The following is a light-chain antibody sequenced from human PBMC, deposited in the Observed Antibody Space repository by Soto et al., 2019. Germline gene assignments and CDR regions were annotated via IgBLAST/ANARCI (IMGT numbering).Light chain of an antibody. CDR2: AAS. CDR3: QQSYSIPFT. V-gene: IGKV1-39*01. Sequence: DIQMTQSPSSLSASVGDRITITCRASQSIREYLNWYYQKPGKAPKLLIYAASSLQSGVPSRFSGSGSETDFTLTISSLQPEDFATYYCQQSYSIPFTFGPGTKVDIK. J-gene: IGKJ3*01. CDR1: QSIREY.